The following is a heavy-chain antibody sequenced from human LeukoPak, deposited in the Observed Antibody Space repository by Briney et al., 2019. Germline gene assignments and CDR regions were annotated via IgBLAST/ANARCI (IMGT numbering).Heavy chain of an antibody. CDR1: GGSFSCYY. D-gene: IGHD4-17*01. CDR3: ARSRGYGDYLDAFDI. CDR2: INHSGST. Sequence: PSEALSLTCAVYGGSFSCYYWSWSRPPAGKGVGWSGEINHSGSTNYNPTLKSRVTISVDTSKNQFSLKLSSVTAADTAVYYCARSRGYGDYLDAFDIWGQGTMVTVSS. J-gene: IGHJ3*02. V-gene: IGHV4-34*01.